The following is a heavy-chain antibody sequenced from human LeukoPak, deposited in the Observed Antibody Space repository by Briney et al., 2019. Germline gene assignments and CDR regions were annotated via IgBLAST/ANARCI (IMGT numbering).Heavy chain of an antibody. Sequence: SETLSLTCAVYGGSFSGYYWSWIRQPPRKGLEWIGEINHSGSTNYNPPLKSRVTISVDTSKNQFSLKLSSVTAADMAVYYCAGRRPSGYDLGYFDYWGQGTLVTVSS. CDR2: INHSGST. CDR3: AGRRPSGYDLGYFDY. J-gene: IGHJ4*02. V-gene: IGHV4-34*01. D-gene: IGHD5-12*01. CDR1: GGSFSGYY.